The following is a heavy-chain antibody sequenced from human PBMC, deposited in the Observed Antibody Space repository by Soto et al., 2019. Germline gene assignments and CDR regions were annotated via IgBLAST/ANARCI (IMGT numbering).Heavy chain of an antibody. Sequence: EVQLLESGGGLVQPGESLRLSCAASGFTFSGNAMTWVCQAPGKGLHWVSGISAGGTTYYADSAKGRFTISRDNSKNTLYLQMNSLRADDTAVYYCAKDPLTRGWFDPWGQGTLVTVSS. CDR3: AKDPLTRGWFDP. J-gene: IGHJ5*02. V-gene: IGHV3-23*01. CDR2: ISAGGTT. CDR1: GFTFSGNA.